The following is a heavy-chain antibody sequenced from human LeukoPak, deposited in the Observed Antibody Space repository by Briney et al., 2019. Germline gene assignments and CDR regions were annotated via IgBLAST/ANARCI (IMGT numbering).Heavy chain of an antibody. CDR2: ISYDGSNK. CDR1: GFTFSSYG. Sequence: GGSLRLSCAASGFTFSSYGMHWVRQAQGKGLEWVAVISYDGSNKYYADSVKGRFTISRDNSKNTLYLQMNSLRAEDTAVYYCAKPPYCSGGSCYPYFDYWGQGTLVTVSS. CDR3: AKPPYCSGGSCYPYFDY. D-gene: IGHD2-15*01. V-gene: IGHV3-30*18. J-gene: IGHJ4*02.